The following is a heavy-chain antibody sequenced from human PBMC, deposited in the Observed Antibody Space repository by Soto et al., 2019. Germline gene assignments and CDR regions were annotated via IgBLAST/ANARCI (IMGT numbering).Heavy chain of an antibody. Sequence: ASVKVSCKVSGYTLTELSMHWVRQAPGKGLEWMGGFDPEDGETIYAQKFQGRVTMTEDTSTDTAYMELNSLRSEDTAVYYCATARSSGLGYYYYGMDVWGQGTTVTVSS. D-gene: IGHD3-22*01. V-gene: IGHV1-24*01. CDR3: ATARSSGLGYYYYGMDV. J-gene: IGHJ6*02. CDR1: GYTLTELS. CDR2: FDPEDGET.